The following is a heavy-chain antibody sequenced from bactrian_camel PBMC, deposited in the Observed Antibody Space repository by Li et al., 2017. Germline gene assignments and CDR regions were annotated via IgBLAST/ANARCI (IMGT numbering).Heavy chain of an antibody. Sequence: QLVESGGGLMQPGGSLRLSCAASGYISNHHCMGWFRQAPGKEREGVASIYTGNSITYYADSVKGRFTISQDNAKNTVYLQLNSLRTEDTAMYYCVIDGNSGGYYYTSVVADFGYWGQGTQVTVS. V-gene: IGHV3S1*01. CDR3: VIDGNSGGYYYTSVVADFGY. CDR1: GYISNHHC. D-gene: IGHD2*01. CDR2: IYTGNSIT. J-gene: IGHJ6*01.